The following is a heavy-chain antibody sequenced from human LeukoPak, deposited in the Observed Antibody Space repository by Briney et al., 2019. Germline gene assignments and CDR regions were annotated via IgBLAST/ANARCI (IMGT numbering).Heavy chain of an antibody. D-gene: IGHD4-17*01. J-gene: IGHJ4*02. CDR2: ISSSSSTI. V-gene: IGHV3-48*01. CDR1: GFTFSSYS. Sequence: GGSLRLSCAASGFTFSSYSMNWVRQAPGKGLEWVSYISSSSSTIYYAGSVKGRFTISRDNAKNSLYLQMNSLRAEDTAVYYCARGLTLNGDPTPYFDYWGQGTLVTVSS. CDR3: ARGLTLNGDPTPYFDY.